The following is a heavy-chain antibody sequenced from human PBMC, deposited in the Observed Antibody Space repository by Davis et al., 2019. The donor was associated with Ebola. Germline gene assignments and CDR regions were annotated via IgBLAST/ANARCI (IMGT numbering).Heavy chain of an antibody. D-gene: IGHD3-22*01. Sequence: SETLSLTCSVSGGSFSSGGYYWTWTRQHPATGLEWIGYIYYSGSTNYNPSLKSRVTISVDTSKNQFSLKLSSVTAADTAVYYCARVGYDSSGYYLTYYFDYWGQGTLVTVSS. CDR2: IYYSGST. CDR1: GGSFSSGGYY. J-gene: IGHJ4*02. CDR3: ARVGYDSSGYYLTYYFDY. V-gene: IGHV4-61*08.